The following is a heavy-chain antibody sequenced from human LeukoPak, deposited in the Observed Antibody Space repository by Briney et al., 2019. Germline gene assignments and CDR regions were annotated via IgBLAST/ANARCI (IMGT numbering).Heavy chain of an antibody. J-gene: IGHJ5*01. CDR1: GFSSISNY. Sequence: PGGGPRRPSSAAGFSSISNYMHRWGRAPGGRGEGISFISSGGYTMYYADSVRGRLTISRDNAKNSLFLQMNSLAADDTAIYYCVESQRIQGVFDSWGQGTLITVSS. CDR2: ISSGGYTM. CDR3: VESQRIQGVFDS. D-gene: IGHD5-18*01. V-gene: IGHV3-48*03.